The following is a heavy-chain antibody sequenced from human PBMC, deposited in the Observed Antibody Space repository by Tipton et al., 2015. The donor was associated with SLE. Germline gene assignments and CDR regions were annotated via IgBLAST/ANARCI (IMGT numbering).Heavy chain of an antibody. J-gene: IGHJ4*02. CDR2: IYYSGST. D-gene: IGHD6-19*01. V-gene: IGHV4-59*08. CDR3: AGGLAVAGTRDY. CDR1: GGSISSYY. Sequence: TLSLTCTVSGGSISSYYWSWIRQPPGKGLEWIGYIYYSGSTKSNPSLKSRVTIIVDTSKNQFSLRLSSVTAADTAVYYCAGGLAVAGTRDYWGQGTLVTVSS.